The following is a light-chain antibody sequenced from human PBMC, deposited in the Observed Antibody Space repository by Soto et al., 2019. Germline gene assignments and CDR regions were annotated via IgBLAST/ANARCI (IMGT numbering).Light chain of an antibody. Sequence: EIVMTQSPDTLSLSPGETATLSFRASQSLRATYVAWYQQRPGQAPRLLIYGASFRATGIPARFSGRGSGTDFTLSISRLEPEDFAVYYCQQYVTSPRTFGQGTKVDI. CDR1: QSLRATY. V-gene: IGKV3-20*01. CDR2: GAS. J-gene: IGKJ1*01. CDR3: QQYVTSPRT.